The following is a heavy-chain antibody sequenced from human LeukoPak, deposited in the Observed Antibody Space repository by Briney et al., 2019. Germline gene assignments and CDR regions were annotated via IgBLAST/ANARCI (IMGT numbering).Heavy chain of an antibody. CDR3: ARDEQIPDIVVVVAATYYYGMDV. Sequence: GASVKVSCKASGYTFTSYGISWVRQAPGQGLEWMGWISAYNGNTNYAQKLQGRVTMTTDTSTSTAYMELRSLRSDDTAVYYCARDEQIPDIVVVVAATYYYGMDVWGQGTTVTVSS. CDR2: ISAYNGNT. J-gene: IGHJ6*02. CDR1: GYTFTSYG. V-gene: IGHV1-18*01. D-gene: IGHD2-15*01.